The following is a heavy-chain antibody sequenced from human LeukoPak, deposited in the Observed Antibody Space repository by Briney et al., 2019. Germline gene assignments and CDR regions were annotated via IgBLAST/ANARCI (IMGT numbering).Heavy chain of an antibody. Sequence: PSETLSLTCTVSGGSISSYNWSWLRQPQGQGLECIVYIYYCGSTNYSPALKSRVTISVDASKNQFSLKLSSVTAADTAVYYCARGTAWGFDYWGQGTLVTVSS. CDR3: ARGTAWGFDY. D-gene: IGHD1-1*01. J-gene: IGHJ4*02. CDR2: IYYCGST. CDR1: GGSISSYN. V-gene: IGHV4-59*01.